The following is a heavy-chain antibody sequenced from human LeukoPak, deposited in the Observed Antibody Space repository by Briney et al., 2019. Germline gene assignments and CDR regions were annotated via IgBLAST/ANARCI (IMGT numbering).Heavy chain of an antibody. J-gene: IGHJ5*02. V-gene: IGHV4-59*12. CDR3: ARGTVYAIYNWFDR. CDR1: GDSINTYY. Sequence: SETLSLTCTVSGDSINTYYWSRIRQPPQKGLEWIGSIYYSESTNYNPSLKSRVAISLDTSKSQFSLKLSSVTAADTAIYYCARGTVYAIYNWFDRWGQGTLVTVSS. D-gene: IGHD2-8*01. CDR2: IYYSEST.